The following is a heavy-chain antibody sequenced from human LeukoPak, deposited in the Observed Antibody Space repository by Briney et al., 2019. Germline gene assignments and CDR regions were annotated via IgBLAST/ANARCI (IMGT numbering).Heavy chain of an antibody. J-gene: IGHJ3*02. V-gene: IGHV3-48*03. CDR1: GFTFSSYE. Sequence: GGSLRLSCAASGFTFSSYEMNWVRQAPGKGLEWVSYISSSGNTMYYADSVKGRFTISRDNAKNSLYLQMNSPRVEDTAVYYCAREAAADAFDIWGQGTRVTVSS. CDR3: AREAAADAFDI. CDR2: ISSSGNTM. D-gene: IGHD6-13*01.